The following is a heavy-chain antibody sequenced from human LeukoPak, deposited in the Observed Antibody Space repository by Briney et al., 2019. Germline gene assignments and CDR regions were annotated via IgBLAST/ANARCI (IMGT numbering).Heavy chain of an antibody. V-gene: IGHV1-69*04. J-gene: IGHJ4*02. CDR1: GGTFSSYA. D-gene: IGHD6-13*01. CDR3: ARGGGIAAAGTDYFDY. CDR2: IIPIFGIA. Sequence: SVKVSCKASGGTFSSYAISWVRQASGQGLEWMGRIIPIFGIANYAQKFQGRVTITADKSTSTAYMELSSLRSEDTAVYYCARGGGIAAAGTDYFDYWGQGTLVTVSS.